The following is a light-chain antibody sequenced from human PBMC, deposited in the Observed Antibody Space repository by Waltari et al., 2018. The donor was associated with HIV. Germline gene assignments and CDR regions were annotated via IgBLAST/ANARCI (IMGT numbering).Light chain of an antibody. CDR1: GSHVVDSTH. CDR3: CSYAGSNFWL. V-gene: IGLV2-11*01. J-gene: IGLJ3*02. Sequence: QSALTQTRSVSGSPGPSVTISCPGTGSHVVDSTHVSWYQQHPGKAPKPTIYDVNKRPSGVPDRFSESKSGNTASLVISGLQAEDEADYYCCSYAGSNFWLFGGGTQLTVL. CDR2: DVN.